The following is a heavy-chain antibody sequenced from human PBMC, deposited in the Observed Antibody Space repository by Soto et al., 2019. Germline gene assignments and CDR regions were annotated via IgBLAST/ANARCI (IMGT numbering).Heavy chain of an antibody. D-gene: IGHD3-3*01. J-gene: IGHJ6*02. V-gene: IGHV4-4*07. CDR2: IYTSGST. CDR1: GGSISSYY. CDR3: ASTRIYDFWSGYYTPDCYYYYGMDV. Sequence: SETLSLTCTVSGGSISSYYWSWIRQPAGKGLEWIGRIYTSGSTNYNPSLKSRVTMSVDTSKNQFSLKLSSVTAADTAVYYCASTRIYDFWSGYYTPDCYYYYGMDVWGQGTTVTVSS.